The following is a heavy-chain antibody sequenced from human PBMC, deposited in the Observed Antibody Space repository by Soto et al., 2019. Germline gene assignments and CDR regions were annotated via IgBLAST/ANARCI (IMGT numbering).Heavy chain of an antibody. Sequence: ESLKISCKGSGCNFATYWIGWVRQMPGKGLEWMGLIYPADSDTRYSPSFQGQVTFSADKSLNTAYLQWNSLKTSDTAMYYCARQRIEAAFDAFDIWGQGTMVTVS. J-gene: IGHJ3*02. D-gene: IGHD6-13*01. CDR2: IYPADSDT. CDR1: GCNFATYW. CDR3: ARQRIEAAFDAFDI. V-gene: IGHV5-51*01.